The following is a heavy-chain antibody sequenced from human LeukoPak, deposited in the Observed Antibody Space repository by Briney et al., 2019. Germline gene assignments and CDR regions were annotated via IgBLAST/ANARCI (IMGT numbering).Heavy chain of an antibody. V-gene: IGHV4-59*01. CDR2: IYYSGST. Sequence: SETLSLTCTVSGGSISRYYWSWIRQPPGKGLEWIGYIYYSGSTNYNPSLKSRVTISVDTSKNQFSLKLSSVTAADTAVYYCARHLGSQLMGHAFDIWGQGTMVTVSS. CDR1: GGSISRYY. CDR3: ARHLGSQLMGHAFDI. J-gene: IGHJ3*02. D-gene: IGHD2-8*01.